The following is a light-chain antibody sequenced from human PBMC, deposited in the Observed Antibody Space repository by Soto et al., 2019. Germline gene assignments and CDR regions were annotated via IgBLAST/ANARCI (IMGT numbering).Light chain of an antibody. J-gene: IGKJ5*01. CDR1: QSISSSY. CDR2: GAS. CDR3: QHYGSSLSIT. Sequence: EIVLTQSPVTLSLSPGERATLSCRASQSISSSYLAWYKQKPGQAPRLLIYGASSRASGFPNRFSGSGSGTAFTITISRLEPQDFAVYYCQHYGSSLSITFGQGTRLEIK. V-gene: IGKV3-20*01.